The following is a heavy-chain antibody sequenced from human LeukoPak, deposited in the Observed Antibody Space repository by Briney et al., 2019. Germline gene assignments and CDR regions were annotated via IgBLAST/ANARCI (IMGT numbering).Heavy chain of an antibody. CDR2: IYYSGST. CDR1: GGSISSSNYF. CDR3: ARVSLVGSGD. V-gene: IGHV4-39*07. J-gene: IGHJ4*02. Sequence: SETLSLTCTVSGGSISSSNYFWGWIRQLPGKGLEWIGSIYYSGSTYYKPSLESRITISVDTSKNQFSLKLSSVTAADTAVYYCARVSLVGSGDWGQGTLVTVSS. D-gene: IGHD3-10*01.